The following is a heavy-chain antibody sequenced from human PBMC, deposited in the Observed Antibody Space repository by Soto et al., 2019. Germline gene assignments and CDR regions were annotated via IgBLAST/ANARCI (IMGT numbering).Heavy chain of an antibody. CDR2: INHSGST. V-gene: IGHV4-34*01. CDR3: ARAGAVTTRYYDGMDV. Sequence: QVQLQQWGAGLLKPSETLSLTCAVYGGSFSGYYWSWIRQPPGKGLEWIGEINHSGSTNYNPSLKSRVTRSVDTSKNQFSLKLSSVAAADTAVYYCARAGAVTTRYYDGMDVWGQGTTVTVSS. CDR1: GGSFSGYY. D-gene: IGHD4-17*01. J-gene: IGHJ6*02.